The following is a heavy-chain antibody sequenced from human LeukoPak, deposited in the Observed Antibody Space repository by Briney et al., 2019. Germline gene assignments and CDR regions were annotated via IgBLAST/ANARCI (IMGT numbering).Heavy chain of an antibody. CDR2: ISSSSSYI. CDR1: GFTFSSYS. J-gene: IGHJ4*02. Sequence: GGSLRLSCAASGFTFSSYSMNWVRQAPGKGLEWVSSISSSSSYIYYADSVKGRFTISRDNAKNSLYLQMNSLRAEDTAVYYCASNYDSSNYYGFDYWGQGTLITVSS. CDR3: ASNYDSSNYYGFDY. V-gene: IGHV3-21*01. D-gene: IGHD3-22*01.